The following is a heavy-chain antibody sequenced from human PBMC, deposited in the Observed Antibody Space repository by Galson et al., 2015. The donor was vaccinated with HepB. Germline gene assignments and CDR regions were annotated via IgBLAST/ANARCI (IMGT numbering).Heavy chain of an antibody. J-gene: IGHJ5*02. D-gene: IGHD6-13*01. CDR3: AKDPAGIAAAGPYNWFDP. CDR2: ISGSGGST. CDR1: GFTFSSYA. V-gene: IGHV3-23*01. Sequence: SLRLSCAASGFTFSSYAMTWVRQAPGKGLEWVSAISGSGGSTYYADSVKGRFTISRDNSKNTLYLQMNSLRAEDTAVYYCAKDPAGIAAAGPYNWFDPWGQGTLVTVSS.